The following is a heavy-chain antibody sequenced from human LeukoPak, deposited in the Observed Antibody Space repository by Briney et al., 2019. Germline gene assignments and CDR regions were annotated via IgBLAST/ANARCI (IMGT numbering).Heavy chain of an antibody. D-gene: IGHD4-17*01. CDR2: SFHSGSA. J-gene: IGHJ3*02. CDR3: ARLPTVTTFPDI. V-gene: IGHV4-39*07. CDR1: GGSISSGGYY. Sequence: SETLSLTCTVSGGSISSGGYYWSWIRQPPGKGLEWIGSSFHSGSAYYNPSLKSRVTISVDTSKNQFSLKLSSVTAADTAVYYCARLPTVTTFPDIWGQGTMVTVSS.